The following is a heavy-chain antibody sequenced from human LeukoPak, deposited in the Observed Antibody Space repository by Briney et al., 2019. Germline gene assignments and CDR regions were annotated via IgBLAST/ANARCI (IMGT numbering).Heavy chain of an antibody. J-gene: IGHJ4*02. CDR2: INPNSGGT. CDR3: ARGLGSGWNFDY. V-gene: IGHV1-2*02. CDR1: GYTFTGYY. D-gene: IGHD6-19*01. Sequence: ASVKVSCKASGYTFTGYYMHWVRQAPGQGLEWMGWINPNSGGTNYAQKFQGRATMTRDTSISTAYMELSRLRSDDTAVYYCARGLGSGWNFDYWGQGTLVTVSS.